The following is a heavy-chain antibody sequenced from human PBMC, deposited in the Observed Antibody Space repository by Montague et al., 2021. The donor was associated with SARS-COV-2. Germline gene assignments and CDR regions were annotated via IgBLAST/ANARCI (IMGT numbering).Heavy chain of an antibody. CDR3: ARGGGSGGQRANHFDY. V-gene: IGHV4-61*02. D-gene: IGHD2-15*01. J-gene: IGHJ4*02. CDR1: GGSISSGSYY. Sequence: TLSLTCTVSGGSISSGSYYWSWLRQPAGKGLEWIGRIYISGTTNYNPSLKSRVTISVDTSKNQFSLKLSSVTAADTAVYYCARGGGSGGQRANHFDYWGQGTLVTVSS. CDR2: IYISGTT.